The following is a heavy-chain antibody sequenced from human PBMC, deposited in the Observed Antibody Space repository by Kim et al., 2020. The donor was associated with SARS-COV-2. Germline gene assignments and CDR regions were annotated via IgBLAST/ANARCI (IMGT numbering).Heavy chain of an antibody. Sequence: ETLSLTCNVSGGSISSYYWNWIRQAPGKGLEWIGYIYYSGSTNYNPSFKSRVTISVDTAKNQFSLKLSSVTAADTAVYYCARASYYYDSMKYWGQGTLVTVSS. J-gene: IGHJ4*02. D-gene: IGHD3-22*01. CDR3: ARASYYYDSMKY. CDR2: IYYSGST. CDR1: GGSISSYY. V-gene: IGHV4-59*13.